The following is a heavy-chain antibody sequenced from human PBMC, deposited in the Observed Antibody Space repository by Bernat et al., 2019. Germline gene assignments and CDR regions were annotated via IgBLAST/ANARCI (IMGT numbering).Heavy chain of an antibody. J-gene: IGHJ4*02. Sequence: EVQLLESGGGLVQPGGSLRISCAASGFSFSINAMSWVRQAPGRGLEWVSSISESGSSTFYADSVKGRFTISRDNSKNTLYLQMNSLRAEDTAVYYCARDDVVGARACFDYWGQGTLVTVSS. CDR1: GFSFSINA. CDR3: ARDDVVGARACFDY. V-gene: IGHV3-23*01. D-gene: IGHD1-26*01. CDR2: ISESGSST.